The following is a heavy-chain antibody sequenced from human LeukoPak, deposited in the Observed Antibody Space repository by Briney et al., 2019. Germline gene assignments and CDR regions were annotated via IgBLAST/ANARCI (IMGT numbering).Heavy chain of an antibody. CDR1: GGTFSSYA. Sequence: SVKVSCKASGGTFSSYAISWVRQVPGQGLEWMGRIIPIFGTANYAQKFQGRVTITTDESTSTAYMELSSLRSEDTAVYYCARGSYYDSSGYYYFGNEDYWGQGTLVTVSS. D-gene: IGHD3-22*01. CDR2: IIPIFGTA. J-gene: IGHJ4*02. V-gene: IGHV1-69*05. CDR3: ARGSYYDSSGYYYFGNEDY.